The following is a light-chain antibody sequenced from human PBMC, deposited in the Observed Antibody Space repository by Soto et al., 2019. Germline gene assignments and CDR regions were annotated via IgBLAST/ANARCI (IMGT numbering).Light chain of an antibody. J-gene: IGKJ4*01. Sequence: DIQMTQSPSSLSASVGDRVTITCQASQDISNYLNWYQQNPGKAPKILIYDVSVLEAGVPSRSSGGGSGTHFTLTISRLQAEDAATYDCQQVYDLPLTFAGGTKVQIK. CDR3: QQVYDLPLT. V-gene: IGKV1-33*01. CDR1: QDISNY. CDR2: DVS.